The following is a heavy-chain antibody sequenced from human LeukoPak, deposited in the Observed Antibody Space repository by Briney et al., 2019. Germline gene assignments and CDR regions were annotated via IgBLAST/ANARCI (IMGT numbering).Heavy chain of an antibody. CDR3: ATDAGHWFDP. V-gene: IGHV3-21*01. J-gene: IGHJ5*02. CDR1: RFTFRSYS. CDR2: ISSSSSHI. Sequence: GGSLRLSCAASRFTFRSYSMNWVRQAPGKGLEWVSSISSSSSHIYYADSVKGRFTISRDNSKNTLFLQMNSLRAEDTAVYYCATDAGHWFDPWGQGTLVTVSS.